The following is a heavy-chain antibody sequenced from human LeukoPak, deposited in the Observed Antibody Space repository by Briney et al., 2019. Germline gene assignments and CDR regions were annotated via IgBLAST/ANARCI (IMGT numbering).Heavy chain of an antibody. CDR2: IYHSGST. CDR1: GVSITSYY. J-gene: IGHJ4*02. D-gene: IGHD5-18*01. CDR3: ARGRYTYGGAVGDYFDY. V-gene: IGHV4-59*01. Sequence: SETLSLACTVSGVSITSYYWSWIRQPPGKGLEWFGYIYHSGSTNYNPSLKSRVTISVDTSKNQFSLKLSSVTAADTAVYYCARGRYTYGGAVGDYFDYWGQGTLVTVSS.